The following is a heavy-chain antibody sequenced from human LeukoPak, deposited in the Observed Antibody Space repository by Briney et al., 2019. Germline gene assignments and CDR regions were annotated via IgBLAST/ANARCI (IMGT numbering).Heavy chain of an antibody. CDR2: ISSSGSTI. Sequence: AGGSLRLSCAASGFTFSDYYMSWIRQAPGKGLEWVSYISSSGSTIYYADSVKGRFTISRDNAKNSLYLQMNSLRAEDTAMYYCAIHYKDGYSSSWDPFDYWGQGTLVTVSS. CDR1: GFTFSDYY. D-gene: IGHD6-13*01. J-gene: IGHJ4*02. V-gene: IGHV3-11*01. CDR3: AIHYKDGYSSSWDPFDY.